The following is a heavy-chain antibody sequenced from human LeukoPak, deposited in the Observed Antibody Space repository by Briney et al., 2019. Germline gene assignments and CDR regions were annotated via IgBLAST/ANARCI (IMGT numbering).Heavy chain of an antibody. V-gene: IGHV5-51*01. CDR3: ARGRRAASGPSTLFDY. Sequence: GESLKISCKGSGYSFTIYWIGWVRQMPGKGLEWMGTIYPGDSDTRYSPSFQGQVTISADRSISTAYLQWSSLKASDTAMYYCARGRRAASGPSTLFDYWGQGTLVTVSS. J-gene: IGHJ4*02. CDR2: IYPGDSDT. D-gene: IGHD6-25*01. CDR1: GYSFTIYW.